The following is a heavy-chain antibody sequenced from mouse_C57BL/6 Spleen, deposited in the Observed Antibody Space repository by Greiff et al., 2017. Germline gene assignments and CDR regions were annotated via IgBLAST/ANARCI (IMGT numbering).Heavy chain of an antibody. CDR1: GYAFSSSW. Sequence: VQLQQSGPELVKPGASVKISCKASGYAFSSSWMNWVKQRPGKGLEWIGRIYPGDGDTNYNGKFKGKATLTADKSSSTAYMQLSSLTSEDSAVYFCARSGVLRDYYAMDYWGQGTSVTVSS. CDR2: IYPGDGDT. V-gene: IGHV1-82*01. D-gene: IGHD2-14*01. CDR3: ARSGVLRDYYAMDY. J-gene: IGHJ4*01.